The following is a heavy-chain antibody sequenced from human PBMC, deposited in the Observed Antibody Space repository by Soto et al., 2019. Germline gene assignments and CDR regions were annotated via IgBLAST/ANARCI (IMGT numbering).Heavy chain of an antibody. CDR2: IYYSGST. V-gene: IGHV4-59*01. D-gene: IGHD2-2*02. Sequence: SETLSLTCTVSGGSISSYYWSWIRQPPGKGLEWIGYIYYSGSTNYNPSLKSRVTISVDTSKNQFSLKLSSVTAADTAVYYCARINIVVVPAAIRHNWFDPWGQGTLVTVSS. CDR3: ARINIVVVPAAIRHNWFDP. J-gene: IGHJ5*02. CDR1: GGSISSYY.